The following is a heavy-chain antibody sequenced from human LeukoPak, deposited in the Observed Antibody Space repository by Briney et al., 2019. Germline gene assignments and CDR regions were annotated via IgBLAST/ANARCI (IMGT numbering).Heavy chain of an antibody. CDR1: GGTFSSYA. J-gene: IGHJ4*02. V-gene: IGHV1-69*04. D-gene: IGHD5-12*01. Sequence: SVKVSCKASGGTFSSYAISWVRQAPGQGLEWMGRIIPILGIANYAQKLQGRVTITADKSTSTAYMELSSLRSEDTAVYYCATYSGYDRTYYFDYWGQGTLVTVSS. CDR2: IIPILGIA. CDR3: ATYSGYDRTYYFDY.